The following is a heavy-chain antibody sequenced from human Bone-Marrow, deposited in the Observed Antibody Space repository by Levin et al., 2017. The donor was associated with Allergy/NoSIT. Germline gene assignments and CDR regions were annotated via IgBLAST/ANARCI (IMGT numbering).Heavy chain of an antibody. CDR2: INPNSGGT. CDR1: GYTFTGYY. D-gene: IGHD6-13*01. Sequence: PGESLKISCKASGYTFTGYYMHWVRQAPGQGLEWMGWINPNSGGTNYAQKFQGRVTMTRDTSISTAYMELSRLRSDDTAVYYCAREGSSWYYIRGWFDPWGQGTLVTVSS. J-gene: IGHJ5*02. CDR3: AREGSSWYYIRGWFDP. V-gene: IGHV1-2*02.